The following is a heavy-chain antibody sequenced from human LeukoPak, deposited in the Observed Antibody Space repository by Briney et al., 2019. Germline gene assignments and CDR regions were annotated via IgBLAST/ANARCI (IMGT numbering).Heavy chain of an antibody. CDR2: IRSSSTTI. J-gene: IGHJ4*02. D-gene: IGHD2-8*02. V-gene: IGHV3-48*01. CDR3: ARDSRSHCGTAACDC. CDR1: GFTFSTSS. Sequence: GGSLRLSCAASGFTFSTSSMNWVRQAPGKGLEWVSYIRSSSTTIYYADSVKGRFTISRDNAKNSLYLQMNSLRAEDTAVYFCARDSRSHCGTAACDCWGQGTLVTVSS.